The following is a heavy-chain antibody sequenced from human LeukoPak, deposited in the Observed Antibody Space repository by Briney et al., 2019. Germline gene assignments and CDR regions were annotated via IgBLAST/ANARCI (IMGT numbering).Heavy chain of an antibody. D-gene: IGHD3-10*01. CDR1: GFSFSTYA. Sequence: PGGSLRLSCVASGFSFSTYAMNWVRQAPGKGLEWVSAITSTSNHINYADSVKGRFTISRDSANNSLYLQMNSLRAEDTAVYYCARVYSANGYGSGYYDYWGQGTLVTVSS. V-gene: IGHV3-21*01. CDR2: ITSTSNHI. CDR3: ARVYSANGYGSGYYDY. J-gene: IGHJ4*02.